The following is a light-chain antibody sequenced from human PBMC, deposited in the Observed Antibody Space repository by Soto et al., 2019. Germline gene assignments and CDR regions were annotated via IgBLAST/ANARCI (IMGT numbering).Light chain of an antibody. J-gene: IGKJ5*01. CDR2: AAS. CDR3: QQSYSTFPIT. V-gene: IGKV1-39*01. CDR1: QSISSY. Sequence: IQMTQSPSSLSASVGDRVTITCRASQSISSYLNWYQQKPGKAPKLLIYAASSLQSGVPSRFSGSGSGTDFTLTISSLQPEDFATYYCQQSYSTFPITFGQGTRLEIK.